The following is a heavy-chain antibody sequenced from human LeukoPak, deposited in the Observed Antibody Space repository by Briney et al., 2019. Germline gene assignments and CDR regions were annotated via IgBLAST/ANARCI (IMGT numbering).Heavy chain of an antibody. CDR3: ARVVMTGRIYYFDY. D-gene: IGHD2-21*02. V-gene: IGHV4-39*01. J-gene: IGHJ4*02. Sequence: SETLSLTCTVSGGSISSRSACWGWIRQPPGKGLEWIGTICYSGSTYYTPSLKSRVTISVDTSKIQFSLKLSSVTAPDTAVYYCARVVMTGRIYYFDYWGQGTLVTVS. CDR1: GGSISSRSAC. CDR2: ICYSGST.